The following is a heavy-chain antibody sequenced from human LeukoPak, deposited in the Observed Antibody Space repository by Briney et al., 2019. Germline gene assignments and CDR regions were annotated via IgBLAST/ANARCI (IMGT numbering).Heavy chain of an antibody. CDR3: ARGRTGAAALDF. V-gene: IGHV4-34*01. CDR2: STHTGST. J-gene: IGHJ4*02. D-gene: IGHD2-2*01. CDR1: GGSFSGHY. Sequence: SETLSLTCAVYGGSFSGHYWIWIRQAPGKGLEWIGESTHTGSTNYNPSLKSRVTISVDTSKNQFSLKLTSVSAADTAVYHCARGRTGAAALDFWGPGTLVTVSS.